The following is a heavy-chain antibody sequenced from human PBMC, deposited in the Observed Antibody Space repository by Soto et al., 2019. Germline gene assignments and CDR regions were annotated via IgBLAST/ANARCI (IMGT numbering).Heavy chain of an antibody. CDR1: GFTFSSYS. D-gene: IGHD3-3*01. CDR3: ARTPDYDFWSGYSFFDY. J-gene: IGHJ4*02. Sequence: EVQLVESGGGLVQPGGSLRLSCAASGFTFSSYSMNWVRQAPGKGLEWVSYISSSSSTIYYADSVKGRFTISRDNAKNSLYLQMNSLRAEDTAVYYCARTPDYDFWSGYSFFDYWGQGTLVTVSS. CDR2: ISSSSSTI. V-gene: IGHV3-48*01.